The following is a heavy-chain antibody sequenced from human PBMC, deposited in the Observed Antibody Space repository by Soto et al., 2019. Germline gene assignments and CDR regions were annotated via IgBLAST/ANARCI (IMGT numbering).Heavy chain of an antibody. J-gene: IGHJ6*02. Sequence: GESLKISCKGSGYSFTSYWIGWVRQMPGKGLEWMGIIYPGDSDTRYSPSFQGQVTISADKSISTAYLQWSSLKASDTAMYYCARHGGGSSWYLRLYYGMGVCGHVPTVTVCS. CDR3: ARHGGGSSWYLRLYYGMGV. CDR1: GYSFTSYW. V-gene: IGHV5-51*01. D-gene: IGHD6-13*01. CDR2: IYPGDSDT.